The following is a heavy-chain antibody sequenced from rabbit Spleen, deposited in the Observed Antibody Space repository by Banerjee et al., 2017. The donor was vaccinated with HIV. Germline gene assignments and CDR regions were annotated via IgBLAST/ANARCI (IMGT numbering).Heavy chain of an antibody. CDR2: IYAGSSGYT. Sequence: QEQLVESGGGLVQPEGSLTLTCTASGFSFSSSYYMCWVRQAPGKGLEWIACIYAGSSGYTYYASWAKGRFTISKTSSTTVTLQMTSLTDADTATYLCARGYNSYNWGFDLWGPGTLVTVS. CDR1: GFSFSSSYY. J-gene: IGHJ4*01. CDR3: ARGYNSYNWGFDL. D-gene: IGHD6-1*01. V-gene: IGHV1S45*01.